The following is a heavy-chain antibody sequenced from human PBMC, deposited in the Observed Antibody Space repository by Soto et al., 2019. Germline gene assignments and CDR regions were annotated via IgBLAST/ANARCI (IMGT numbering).Heavy chain of an antibody. V-gene: IGHV1-18*04. Sequence: ASVKVSCKASGYTFTIYYMHWVRQAPRQGLEWMGWISAYNGTANYAQKLQGRVTMTTDTSTSTAYMELRSLRSDDTAVYYCARVTAAAGGTDYYYYYYMDVWGKGTTVTV. CDR3: ARVTAAAGGTDYYYYYYMDV. D-gene: IGHD6-13*01. CDR2: ISAYNGTA. CDR1: GYTFTIYY. J-gene: IGHJ6*03.